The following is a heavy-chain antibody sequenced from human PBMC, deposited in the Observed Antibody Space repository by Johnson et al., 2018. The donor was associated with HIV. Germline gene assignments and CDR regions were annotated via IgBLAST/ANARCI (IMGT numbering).Heavy chain of an antibody. J-gene: IGHJ3*01. CDR3: ARDATPWGGDYVGYAFDL. CDR1: GFAFRDYY. D-gene: IGHD4-17*01. Sequence: QVQLVESGGGLVKPGGSMRLSCGASGFAFRDYYMNWMRQAPGKGLEWVSHISSSGTIIYYADSVKGRFTVSRDNAKKSLYLQMNSLTADDTAIYYCARDATPWGGDYVGYAFDLWGQGTNVIVSS. CDR2: ISSSGTII. V-gene: IGHV3-11*04.